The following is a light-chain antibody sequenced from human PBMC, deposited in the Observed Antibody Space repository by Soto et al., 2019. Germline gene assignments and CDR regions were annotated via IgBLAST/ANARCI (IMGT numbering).Light chain of an antibody. V-gene: IGKV3-20*01. J-gene: IGKJ1*01. CDR2: GAS. CDR3: QQYGGSPWT. CDR1: QSVADSN. Sequence: EIVLTQSPGTLSLSSGERATLSCRASQSVADSNLAWYQHKPGQPPRLLIYGASSRATGIPDRFSGSGSGTDFTLTINRLEPEDFAVYYCQQYGGSPWTFGQGTKVDIK.